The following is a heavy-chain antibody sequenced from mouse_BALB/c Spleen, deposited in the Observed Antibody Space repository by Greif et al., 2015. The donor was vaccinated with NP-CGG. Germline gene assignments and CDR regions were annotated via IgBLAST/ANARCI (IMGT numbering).Heavy chain of an antibody. Sequence: LKQSGSELVRPGASVKLSCKASGYTFTSYWMHWVKQRPGQGLEWIGNIYPGSGSTNYDEKFKSKATLTVDTSSGTAYMQLSSLTSEDSAVYYCTRTYYGNYYYAMDYWGQGTSVTVSS. D-gene: IGHD2-10*01. CDR1: GYTFTSYW. J-gene: IGHJ4*01. CDR3: TRTYYGNYYYAMDY. V-gene: IGHV1S22*01. CDR2: IYPGSGST.